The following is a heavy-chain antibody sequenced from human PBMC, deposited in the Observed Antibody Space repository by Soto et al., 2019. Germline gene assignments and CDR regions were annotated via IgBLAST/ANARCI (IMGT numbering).Heavy chain of an antibody. CDR1: GFSLSTSGMC. CDR2: IDWDDDK. CDR3: ARIVRGVVCPSCYGMDV. Sequence: SGPTLVNPTQTLTLTCTFSGFSLSTSGMCVSWIRQPPGKALEWLALIDWDDDKYYSTSLKTRPTISKDTSKNQVVLTMTNMDPVDTATYYCARIVRGVVCPSCYGMDVWGQGTTVTVSS. J-gene: IGHJ6*02. V-gene: IGHV2-70*01. D-gene: IGHD3-3*01.